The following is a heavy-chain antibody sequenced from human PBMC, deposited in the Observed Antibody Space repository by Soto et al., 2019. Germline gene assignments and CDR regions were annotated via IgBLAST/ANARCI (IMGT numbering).Heavy chain of an antibody. CDR1: GFTFNTYW. CDR2: ITRDGTKT. CDR3: ATVATNSYDWLDP. J-gene: IGHJ5*02. V-gene: IGHV3-74*01. Sequence: EVQLVESGGTLVQPGGSLRLSCAASGFTFNTYWMHWVRQAPGKGLVWVSRITRDGTKTTYADSVKGRFTISRDNAKNTVSLQMNSLTAEDTAVYYCATVATNSYDWLDPWGQGTRVTVSS.